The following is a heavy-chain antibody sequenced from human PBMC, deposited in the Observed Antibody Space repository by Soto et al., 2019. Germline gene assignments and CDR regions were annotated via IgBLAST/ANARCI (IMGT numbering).Heavy chain of an antibody. J-gene: IGHJ3*02. V-gene: IGHV3-21*01. Sequence: EVQLVESGGGLVKPGGSLRLSCAASGFTFSSYSMNWVRQAPGKGLEWVSSISRSSSYIYYADSVKGRFTISRDNAKNSLYLQMHSLITEDTAVYYCARDAGPRAFDIWGQGTMVTVSS. CDR3: ARDAGPRAFDI. CDR1: GFTFSSYS. CDR2: ISRSSSYI.